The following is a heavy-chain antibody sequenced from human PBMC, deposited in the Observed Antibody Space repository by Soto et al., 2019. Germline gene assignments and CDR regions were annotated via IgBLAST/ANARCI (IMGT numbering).Heavy chain of an antibody. CDR2: TYYKSKWYN. V-gene: IGHV6-1*01. CDR1: GDSVSSNSAT. CDR3: ARESVTMVRGVLYYYHGMDV. Sequence: SETLSLTCAISGDSVSSNSATWNWIRQSPSRGLEWLGRTYYKSKWYNDYALSVRGRITINPDTSRNQFSLQLNSLTPEDTAVYYCARESVTMVRGVLYYYHGMDVWGQGNTVTVSS. J-gene: IGHJ6*02. D-gene: IGHD3-10*01.